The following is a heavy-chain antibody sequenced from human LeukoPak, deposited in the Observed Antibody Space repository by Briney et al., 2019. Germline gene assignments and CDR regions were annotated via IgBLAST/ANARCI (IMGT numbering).Heavy chain of an antibody. D-gene: IGHD3-10*01. J-gene: IGHJ4*02. CDR3: ARDRGKVANDY. Sequence: ASVKVSCKASGYTFTGYYIHWMRQAPGQGLEWMGRINPDSGGPNYAHKFQGRVTMTRDTSISTAYMDLSRLTSDDTAVYFCARDRGKVANDYWGLGTLVIVSS. CDR2: INPDSGGP. CDR1: GYTFTGYY. V-gene: IGHV1-2*06.